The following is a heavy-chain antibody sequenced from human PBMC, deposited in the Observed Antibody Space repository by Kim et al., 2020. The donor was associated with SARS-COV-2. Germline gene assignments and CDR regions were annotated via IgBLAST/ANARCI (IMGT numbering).Heavy chain of an antibody. CDR2: IYYSGST. V-gene: IGHV4-59*08. D-gene: IGHD2-15*01. J-gene: IGHJ4*02. CDR3: ASGYCSGGSCSENQFDY. Sequence: SETLSLTCTVSGGSISSYYWSWIRQPPGKGLEWIGYIYYSGSTNYNPSLKSRVTISVDTSKNQFSLKLSSVTAADTAVYYCASGYCSGGSCSENQFDYWGQGTPVTVSS. CDR1: GGSISSYY.